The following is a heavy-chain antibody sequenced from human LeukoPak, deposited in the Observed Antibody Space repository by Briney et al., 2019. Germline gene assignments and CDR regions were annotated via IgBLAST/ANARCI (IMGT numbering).Heavy chain of an antibody. D-gene: IGHD2-21*02. V-gene: IGHV5-51*01. CDR3: ARSQNYCGGDCNAFDI. CDR1: GYSFTSYW. J-gene: IGHJ3*02. CDR2: FYPGDSDT. Sequence: GESLKISCKGSGYSFTSYWIGWVRQMPGKGLEWMGIFYPGDSDTTYSPSFQGQVTISADKSISTAYLRWSSLKASDTAMYYCARSQNYCGGDCNAFDIWGQGTMVTVSS.